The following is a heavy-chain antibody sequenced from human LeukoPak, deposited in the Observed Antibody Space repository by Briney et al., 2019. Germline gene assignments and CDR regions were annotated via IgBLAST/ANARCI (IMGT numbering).Heavy chain of an antibody. CDR2: IRYDGSNK. D-gene: IGHD1-26*01. Sequence: GGSLRLSCAASGFTFSSYGMHWVRQAPGKGLEWVAFIRYDGSNKYYADSVKGRFTISRDNSKNTLYLQMNSLRAEDTAVYYCAKDNSGSYYLEPYFDYWGQGTLVTVSS. V-gene: IGHV3-30*02. CDR1: GFTFSSYG. CDR3: AKDNSGSYYLEPYFDY. J-gene: IGHJ4*02.